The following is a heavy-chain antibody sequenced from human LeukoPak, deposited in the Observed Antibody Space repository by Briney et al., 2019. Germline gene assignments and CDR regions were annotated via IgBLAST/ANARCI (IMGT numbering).Heavy chain of an antibody. D-gene: IGHD6-6*01. J-gene: IGHJ4*02. CDR3: ARHVGSSSLIFDY. CDR1: AGSISSYY. CDR2: IYTSGST. Sequence: SETLSLTCTVSAGSISSYYWSWVRQPPGKGLEWIGYIYTSGSTNYNPSLKSRVTISVDTSKNQFSLKLSSVTAADTAVYYCARHVGSSSLIFDYWGQGTLVTVSS. V-gene: IGHV4-4*09.